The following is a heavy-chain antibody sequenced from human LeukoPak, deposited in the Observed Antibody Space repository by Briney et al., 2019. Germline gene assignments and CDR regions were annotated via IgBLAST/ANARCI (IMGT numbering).Heavy chain of an antibody. J-gene: IGHJ5*02. CDR2: INHSGST. CDR1: GGSFSGYY. Sequence: SETLSLTCAVYGGSFSGYYWSWIRQPPGKGLEWIGEINHSGSTNYNPSLKSRVTISVDTSKNQFSLKLSSVTAADTAVYYCARTPVHLRWFDPWGQGTLVTVSS. D-gene: IGHD3-3*02. V-gene: IGHV4-34*01. CDR3: ARTPVHLRWFDP.